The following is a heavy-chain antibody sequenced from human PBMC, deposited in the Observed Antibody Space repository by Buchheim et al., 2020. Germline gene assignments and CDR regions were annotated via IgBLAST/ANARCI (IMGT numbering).Heavy chain of an antibody. V-gene: IGHV3-23*01. CDR3: AKGDYETDY. Sequence: EVQLLESGGGLVQPGESLRLSCAASGFTFSTYAMTWVRQAPGKGLEWISIISGSGGVTDYAASVKGRFTISRDNSKHIMYLPMNSLRAEDTAVYYCAKGDYETDYWGQGTL. D-gene: IGHD4-17*01. CDR1: GFTFSTYA. CDR2: ISGSGGVT. J-gene: IGHJ4*02.